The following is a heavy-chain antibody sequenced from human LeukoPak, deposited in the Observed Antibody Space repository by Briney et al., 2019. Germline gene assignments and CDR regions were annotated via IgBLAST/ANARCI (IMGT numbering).Heavy chain of an antibody. V-gene: IGHV3-53*01. J-gene: IGHJ4*02. D-gene: IGHD2-15*01. CDR2: IYGGGGT. CDR3: TRDLICSGGSCYSDY. CDR1: GFTVSGNY. Sequence: GGSLRLSCAASGFTVSGNYMSWVRRAPGKGLEWVSAIYGGGGTYYADSVKGRFTISRDNSKNTLYLQMNSLRAEDTAVYYCTRDLICSGGSCYSDYWGQGTLVTVSS.